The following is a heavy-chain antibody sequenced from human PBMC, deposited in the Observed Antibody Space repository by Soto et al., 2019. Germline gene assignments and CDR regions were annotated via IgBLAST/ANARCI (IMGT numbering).Heavy chain of an antibody. V-gene: IGHV3-23*01. J-gene: IGHJ4*02. CDR1: GFTIPDYG. D-gene: IGHD1-1*01. Sequence: GGSLRLSCVVSGFTIPDYGVTWVRQPPGKGLEWASGFTGGHGKTFYADSVRGRFTISREDSRNTAYLQMDSLGVEDTAVYYCTRWNGFGDSWGQGTLVTVSS. CDR3: TRWNGFGDS. CDR2: FTGGHGKT.